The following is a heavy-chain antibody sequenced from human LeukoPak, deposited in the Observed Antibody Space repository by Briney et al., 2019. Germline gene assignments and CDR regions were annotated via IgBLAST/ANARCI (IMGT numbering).Heavy chain of an antibody. J-gene: IGHJ3*02. CDR3: TREGAYCGGDCYNDAFDI. CDR1: GFTFGDYA. V-gene: IGHV3-49*04. CDR2: IRSKAYGGTT. Sequence: GRPLRLSCTASGFTFGDYAMSWVRQAPGKGLEWVGFIRSKAYGGTTEYAASVKGRFTISRDDSKSIAYLQMNSLKTEDTAVYYCTREGAYCGGDCYNDAFDIWGQGTMVTVSS. D-gene: IGHD2-21*02.